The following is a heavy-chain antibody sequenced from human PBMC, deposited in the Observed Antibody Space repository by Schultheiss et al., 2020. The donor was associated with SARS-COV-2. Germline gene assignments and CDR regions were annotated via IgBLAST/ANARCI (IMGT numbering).Heavy chain of an antibody. Sequence: SETLSLTCTVSGGSISSYYWSWIRQPPGKGLEWIGEINHSGSTYYNPSLKSRVTISVDTSKNQFSLKLSSVTAADTAVYYCARGYVDTAMVPLDYWGQGTLVTVSS. V-gene: IGHV4-59*01. D-gene: IGHD5-18*01. CDR3: ARGYVDTAMVPLDY. CDR2: INHSGST. J-gene: IGHJ4*02. CDR1: GGSISSYY.